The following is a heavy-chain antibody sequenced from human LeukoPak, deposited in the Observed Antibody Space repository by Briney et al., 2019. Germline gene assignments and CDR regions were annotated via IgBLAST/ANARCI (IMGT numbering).Heavy chain of an antibody. CDR2: IFPDDSDT. D-gene: IGHD3-10*01. CDR3: ARTNNFGSGNFDY. V-gene: IGHV5-51*01. CDR1: GHSFSTYW. J-gene: IGHJ4*02. Sequence: GESLKISCKGLGHSFSTYWIGWVRQMPGKGLEWMGIIFPDDSDTRYSPSFQGQVTISADKSTNPAYLQWASLKASDTAMYYCARTNNFGSGNFDYWGQGTLVTVSS.